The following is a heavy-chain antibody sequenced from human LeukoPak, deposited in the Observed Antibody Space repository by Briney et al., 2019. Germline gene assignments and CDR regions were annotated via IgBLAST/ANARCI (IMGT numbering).Heavy chain of an antibody. D-gene: IGHD5/OR15-5a*01. CDR3: AKDLRSGMDV. CDR1: GFTFSNYV. Sequence: GGSLRLSCAASGFTFSNYVMSWVRQAPGKGLEWVSSISGSGGIETYADSVKGRFTISRDNSKNTLYLQMNSLRAEDTAVYYCAKDLRSGMDVWGQGTTVTVSS. J-gene: IGHJ6*02. V-gene: IGHV3-23*01. CDR2: ISGSGGIE.